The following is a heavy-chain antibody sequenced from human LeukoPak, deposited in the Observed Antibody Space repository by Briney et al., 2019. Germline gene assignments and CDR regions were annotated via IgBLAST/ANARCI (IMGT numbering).Heavy chain of an antibody. Sequence: GGSLRLSCAASGFTFSSYSMNWVRQAPGKGLEWVSSISSSNSYIYYADSVKGRFTISRDNAKNSLYLQMNSLRAEDTAVYYCARDEYYYDSSGSYFDYWGQGTLVTVSS. V-gene: IGHV3-21*01. CDR3: ARDEYYYDSSGSYFDY. CDR2: ISSSNSYI. D-gene: IGHD3-22*01. J-gene: IGHJ4*02. CDR1: GFTFSSYS.